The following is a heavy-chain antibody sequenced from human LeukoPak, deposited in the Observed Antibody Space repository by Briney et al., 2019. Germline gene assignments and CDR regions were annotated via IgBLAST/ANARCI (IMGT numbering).Heavy chain of an antibody. J-gene: IGHJ4*02. CDR3: ATGAGYSSSSLVDY. Sequence: ASVKVSCKASGYTFTSYGISWVRQAPGQGLEWMGWMNPNSGNTGYAQKFQGRVTMTRNTSISTAYMELSSLRSEDTAVYYCATGAGYSSSSLVDYWGQGTLVTVSS. CDR1: GYTFTSYG. D-gene: IGHD6-6*01. V-gene: IGHV1-8*02. CDR2: MNPNSGNT.